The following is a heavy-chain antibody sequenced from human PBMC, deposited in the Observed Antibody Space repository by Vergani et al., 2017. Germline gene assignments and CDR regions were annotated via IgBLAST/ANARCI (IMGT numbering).Heavy chain of an antibody. V-gene: IGHV3-23*01. Sequence: EVQLLESGGGLVQPGGSLRLSCAASGFTFSSYAMSWVRQAPGKGLEWVSAISGSGGSTYYADSVKGRFTISRDNAKNSLYLQMNSLRAEDTAVYYCARDPDNYYYYYGMDVWGQGTTVTVSS. CDR2: ISGSGGST. CDR3: ARDPDNYYYYYGMDV. D-gene: IGHD3-9*01. CDR1: GFTFSSYA. J-gene: IGHJ6*02.